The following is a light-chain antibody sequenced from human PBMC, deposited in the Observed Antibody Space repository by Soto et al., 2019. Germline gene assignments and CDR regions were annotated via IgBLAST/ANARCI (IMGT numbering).Light chain of an antibody. CDR2: EVS. V-gene: IGLV2-8*01. Sequence: QSALTQPPSASGSPGQSVTISCTGTSSDVGGYNYVSWYQQHPGKAPKLMIYEVSERPSGVPDRFSGSKSSNTASLTVSGLQAEDEADYYCSSYEGSNNFVFGTGTKVTVL. CDR3: SSYEGSNNFV. J-gene: IGLJ1*01. CDR1: SSDVGGYNY.